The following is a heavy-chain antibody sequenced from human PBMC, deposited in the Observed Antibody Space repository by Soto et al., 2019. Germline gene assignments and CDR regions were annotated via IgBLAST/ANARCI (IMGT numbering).Heavy chain of an antibody. Sequence: PGGSLRLSCAASEFAFSTYSMNWVRQAPGKGLEWVSSISSSSNYIYYADSVKGRFTISRDNAKNSLYLQMSSLRAEGTAVYYCAKETYSGPLDYWGQGT. J-gene: IGHJ4*02. CDR1: EFAFSTYS. D-gene: IGHD2-15*01. CDR2: ISSSSNYI. CDR3: AKETYSGPLDY. V-gene: IGHV3-21*01.